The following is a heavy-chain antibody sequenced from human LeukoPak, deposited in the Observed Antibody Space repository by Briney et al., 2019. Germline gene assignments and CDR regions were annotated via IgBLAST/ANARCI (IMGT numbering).Heavy chain of an antibody. V-gene: IGHV4-39*01. CDR3: ARQRGYRGPSDY. Sequence: PSETLSLTCTVSGGSNSSSSYYWGWIRQPPGKGLEWIGSIYYSGSTYYNPSLKSRVTISVDTSKNQFSLKLSSVTAADTAVYYCARQRGYRGPSDYWGQGTLVTVSS. CDR1: GGSNSSSSYY. D-gene: IGHD2-2*01. CDR2: IYYSGST. J-gene: IGHJ4*02.